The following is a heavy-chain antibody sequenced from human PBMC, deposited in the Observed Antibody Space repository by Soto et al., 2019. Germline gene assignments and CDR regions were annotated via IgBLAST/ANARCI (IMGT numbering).Heavy chain of an antibody. CDR3: ARAPRAAHSPWYSPSHSFDP. V-gene: IGHV1-69*01. Sequence: KVASKASGETACSVSISWVRQAPGQGLEWMGGIIPMFGTGNYAQKFQGRLTITADESTGTSYMDLKSLRSEDTAVYFCARAPRAAHSPWYSPSHSFDPWG. J-gene: IGHJ5*02. D-gene: IGHD2-21*02. CDR1: GETACSVS. CDR2: IIPMFGTG.